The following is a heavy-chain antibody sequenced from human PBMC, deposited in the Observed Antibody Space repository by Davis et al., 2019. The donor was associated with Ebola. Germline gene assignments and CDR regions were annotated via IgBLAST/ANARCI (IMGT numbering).Heavy chain of an antibody. CDR2: IGTAGDT. CDR3: TTGRTGTTLGY. J-gene: IGHJ4*02. CDR1: GFTFSSYD. Sequence: GGSLRLSCAASGFTFSSYDMHWVRQATGKGLEWVSAIGTAGDTYYPGSVKGRFTISRENAKNSLHLQMNSLKTEDTAVYYCTTGRTGTTLGYWGQGTLVTVSS. V-gene: IGHV3-13*01. D-gene: IGHD1-7*01.